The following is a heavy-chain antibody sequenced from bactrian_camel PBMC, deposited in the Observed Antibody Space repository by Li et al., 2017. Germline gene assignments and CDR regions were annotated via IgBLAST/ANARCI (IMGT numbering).Heavy chain of an antibody. CDR1: GFTFSNYV. D-gene: IGHD2*01. CDR3: AKGGWVAIDY. V-gene: IGHV3S25*01. Sequence: LVESGGGLVQPGGSLRLSCTASGFTFSNYVMDWVRQAPGKGLEWVSGINRAGDMTDYADSVKGRFTISRDNAKNTAYLQLNSLKTEDMAMYYCAKGGWVAIDYWGQGTQVTVS. J-gene: IGHJ4*01. CDR2: INRAGDMT.